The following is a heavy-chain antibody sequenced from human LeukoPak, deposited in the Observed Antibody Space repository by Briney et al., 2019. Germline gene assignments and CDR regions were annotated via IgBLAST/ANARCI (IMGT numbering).Heavy chain of an antibody. CDR2: ISGSGGST. CDR3: AKDSYYDSSGSTPPLGY. CDR1: GFTFSSYG. J-gene: IGHJ4*02. V-gene: IGHV3-23*01. Sequence: GGSLRLSCAASGFTFSSYGMSWVRRAPGKVLEWVSAISGSGGSTYYADSVKGRFTISRDNSKNTLYLQMNSLRAEDTAVYYCAKDSYYDSSGSTPPLGYWGQGTLVTVSS. D-gene: IGHD3-22*01.